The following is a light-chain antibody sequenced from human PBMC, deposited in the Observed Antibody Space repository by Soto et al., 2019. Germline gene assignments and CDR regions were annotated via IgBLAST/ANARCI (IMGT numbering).Light chain of an antibody. J-gene: IGKJ1*01. CDR2: KAS. CDR1: QSVSNW. Sequence: DIQMTQSPSTLSASVGDRVTITCRASQSVSNWLAWYQQTPGKAPKLLIYKASTLESGVPSRFSGSGSGAEFTLTISSLQPDDFATYYCQQYNTYSRTFGQGTKV. V-gene: IGKV1-5*03. CDR3: QQYNTYSRT.